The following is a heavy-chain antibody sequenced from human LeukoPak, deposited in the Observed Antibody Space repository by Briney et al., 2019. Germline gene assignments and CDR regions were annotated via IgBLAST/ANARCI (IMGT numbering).Heavy chain of an antibody. Sequence: ASVKVSCKASGYAFTNYAISWVRQAPGEGVEWMGWISVYNGNTNYAQKLQGRVTMTADTSTTTAYMELRSLRSDDTAVYYCARGYCSSATCRHFDYWGQGALVTVSS. CDR2: ISVYNGNT. CDR1: GYAFTNYA. V-gene: IGHV1-18*01. J-gene: IGHJ4*02. CDR3: ARGYCSSATCRHFDY. D-gene: IGHD2-2*01.